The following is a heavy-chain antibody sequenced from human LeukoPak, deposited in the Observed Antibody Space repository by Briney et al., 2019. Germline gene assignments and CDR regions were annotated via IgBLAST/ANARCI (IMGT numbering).Heavy chain of an antibody. CDR1: GFXFNNYA. CDR2: IRSKTYGETR. Sequence: GGSLRLSCAASGFXFNNYAISWVRQAPGKGLEWVGLIRSKTYGETRKYAASVKGRFIISRDDSKSIAYLEMNSLKIEDTAVYYCSRMVEGDAFDIWGQGTMVTVSS. D-gene: IGHD3-10*01. J-gene: IGHJ3*02. CDR3: SRMVEGDAFDI. V-gene: IGHV3-49*04.